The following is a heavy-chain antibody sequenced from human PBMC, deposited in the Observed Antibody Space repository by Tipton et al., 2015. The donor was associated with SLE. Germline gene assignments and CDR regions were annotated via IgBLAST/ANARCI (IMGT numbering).Heavy chain of an antibody. D-gene: IGHD5-24*01. CDR2: IHATGSA. CDR1: GGSINSGDYY. Sequence: TLSLTCTVSGGSINSGDYYWSWIRQPAGMGLEWIGRIHATGSANYNPSLKSRVIMSVDTSKNQFSLKLSSVTAADTAVYYCARDFRADGNWFDPWGQGTLVTVSS. V-gene: IGHV4-61*02. CDR3: ARDFRADGNWFDP. J-gene: IGHJ5*02.